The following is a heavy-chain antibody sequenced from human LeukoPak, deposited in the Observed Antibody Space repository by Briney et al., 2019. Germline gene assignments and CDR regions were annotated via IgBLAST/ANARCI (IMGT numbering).Heavy chain of an antibody. Sequence: PGGSLRLSCAASGFTFSSYWMHWVRQAPGKGLVWVSRINSDGSSTSYADSVKGRFTISRDNAKNTPYLHMNSLRAEDTAVYYCARDIIAVAGRSYYYYGMDVWGQGTTVTVSS. J-gene: IGHJ6*02. V-gene: IGHV3-74*01. CDR1: GFTFSSYW. D-gene: IGHD6-19*01. CDR3: ARDIIAVAGRSYYYYGMDV. CDR2: INSDGSST.